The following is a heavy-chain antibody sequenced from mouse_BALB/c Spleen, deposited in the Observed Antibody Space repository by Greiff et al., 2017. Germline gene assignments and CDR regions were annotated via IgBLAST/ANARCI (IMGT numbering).Heavy chain of an antibody. J-gene: IGHJ3*01. V-gene: IGHV7-3*02. D-gene: IGHD2-1*01. CDR3: ARGSYGNYFAY. CDR2: IRNKANGYTT. CDR1: GFTFTDYY. Sequence: EVQLVESGGGLVQPGGSLRLSCATSGFTFTDYYMSWVRQPPGKALEWLGFIRNKANGYTTEYSASVKGRFTISRDNSQSILYLQMNTLRAEDSATYYCARGSYGNYFAYWGQGTLVTVSA.